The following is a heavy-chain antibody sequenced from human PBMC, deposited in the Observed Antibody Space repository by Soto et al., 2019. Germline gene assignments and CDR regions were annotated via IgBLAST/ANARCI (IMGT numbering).Heavy chain of an antibody. V-gene: IGHV3-15*07. J-gene: IGHJ4*01. Sequence: GGSLRLSCAASGIPFSSTYMNWVRQAPGKGLEWVGRIKSKTDGGTTDYTAPVKGRFAISRDDSNNMVYLQMNSLKIEDTAVYYCTTDSYSTIIIVRFDYWGHGTLVTVSS. CDR2: IKSKTDGGTT. CDR3: TTDSYSTIIIVRFDY. CDR1: GIPFSSTY. D-gene: IGHD3-22*01.